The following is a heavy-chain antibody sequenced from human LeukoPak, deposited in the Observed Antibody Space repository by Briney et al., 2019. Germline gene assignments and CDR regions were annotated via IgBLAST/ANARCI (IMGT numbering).Heavy chain of an antibody. CDR1: GGSISSYY. J-gene: IGHJ4*02. V-gene: IGHV4-59*08. CDR3: ARHVGYSSSWYSQTPYYFDY. Sequence: PSETLSLTCTVSGGSISSYYWSWIRQPPGKGLEWIGYIYYSGSTNYNPSLKSRVTISVDTSKNQFSLKLSSVTAADTAVYYCARHVGYSSSWYSQTPYYFDYWGQGTLVTVSS. D-gene: IGHD6-13*01. CDR2: IYYSGST.